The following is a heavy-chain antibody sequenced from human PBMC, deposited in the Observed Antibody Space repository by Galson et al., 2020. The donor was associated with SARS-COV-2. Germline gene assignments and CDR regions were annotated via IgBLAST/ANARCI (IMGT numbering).Heavy chain of an antibody. J-gene: IGHJ4*02. CDR3: AREGIVVTLHFDY. CDR1: GFTFSSYS. CDR2: ISSSSSTI. Sequence: GESLKISCAASGFTFSSYSMNWVRQAPGKGLEWVSYISSSSSTIYYADSVKGRFTISRDNAKNSLYLQMNSLRAEDTAVYYCAREGIVVTLHFDYWGQGTLVTVSS. V-gene: IGHV3-48*01. D-gene: IGHD3-22*01.